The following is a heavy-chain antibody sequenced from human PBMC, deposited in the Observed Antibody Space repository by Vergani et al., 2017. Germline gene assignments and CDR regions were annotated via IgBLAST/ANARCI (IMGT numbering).Heavy chain of an antibody. Sequence: QVQLVQSGAEVKKPGASVKVSCKASGYTFTSYYMHWVRQAPGQGLEWMGIINPKNGGTDYAHKFQGKVTMTSDTSINTAYMEVSSLTFEDTAVYYCARGRPYGGWFDPWGQGTLVTVSS. D-gene: IGHD4-17*01. CDR2: INPKNGGT. CDR1: GYTFTSYY. V-gene: IGHV1-2*02. CDR3: ARGRPYGGWFDP. J-gene: IGHJ5*02.